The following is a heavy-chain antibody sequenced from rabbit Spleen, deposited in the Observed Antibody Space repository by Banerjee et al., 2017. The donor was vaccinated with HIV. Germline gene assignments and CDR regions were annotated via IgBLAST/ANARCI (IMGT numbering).Heavy chain of an antibody. CDR1: GIDFSNYYC. V-gene: IGHV1S40*01. CDR2: IDVGSSGYT. Sequence: QSLEESGGGLVKPGASLTLTCTASGIDFSNYYCMCWVRQAPGKGLEWIACIDVGSSGYTYYANWAKGRFTISKTSSTTVTLQMTSLTAADTATYFCARDGAGGSYFALWGPGTLVTVS. CDR3: ARDGAGGSYFAL. D-gene: IGHD8-1*01. J-gene: IGHJ4*01.